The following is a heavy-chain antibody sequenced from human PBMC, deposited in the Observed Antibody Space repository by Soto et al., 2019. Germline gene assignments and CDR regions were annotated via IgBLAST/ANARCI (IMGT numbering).Heavy chain of an antibody. CDR2: IYNSGST. D-gene: IGHD6-13*01. CDR1: GGSISSSSHY. Sequence: QLQLQESGPGLVKPSETLSLTCTVSGGSISSSSHYWGWIRQPPGKGLEWIGSIYNSGSTYYNPSLKSRVTISADTSKNQFSLKLSSVTAADTAVYYCAICFVGYSSSWYWGQGTLVTVSS. J-gene: IGHJ4*02. V-gene: IGHV4-39*01. CDR3: AICFVGYSSSWY.